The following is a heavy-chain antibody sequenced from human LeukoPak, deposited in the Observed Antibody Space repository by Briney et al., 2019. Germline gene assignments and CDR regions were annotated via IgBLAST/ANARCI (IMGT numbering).Heavy chain of an antibody. Sequence: SETLSLTCTVSGGSISSSSYYWGWIRQPPGKGLEWIGSIYYSGSTYYNPSLKSRVTISVDTSKNQFSLKLSSVTAADTAVYYSARQGPPLDYWGQGTLVTVSS. J-gene: IGHJ4*02. CDR2: IYYSGST. CDR1: GGSISSSSYY. CDR3: ARQGPPLDY. V-gene: IGHV4-39*01.